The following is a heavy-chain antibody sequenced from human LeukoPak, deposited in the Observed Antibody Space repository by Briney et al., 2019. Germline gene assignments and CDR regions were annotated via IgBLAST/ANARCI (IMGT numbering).Heavy chain of an antibody. CDR2: IYTSGST. D-gene: IGHD5-18*01. J-gene: IGHJ4*02. V-gene: IGHV4-4*07. CDR3: ARGSHTAMALSPYDY. Sequence: SETLSLTCTVSGGSISSYYWSWIRQPAGKGLEWIGRIYTSGSTNYNPSLKSRVTISVDTSKNQFSLKLSSVTAADTAVYYCARGSHTAMALSPYDYWGQGTLVTISS. CDR1: GGSISSYY.